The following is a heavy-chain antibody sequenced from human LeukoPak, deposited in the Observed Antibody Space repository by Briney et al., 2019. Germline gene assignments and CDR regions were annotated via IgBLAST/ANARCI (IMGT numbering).Heavy chain of an antibody. J-gene: IGHJ6*03. CDR1: GGSISSSSYY. CDR2: IYYSGST. D-gene: IGHD4-23*01. Sequence: SETLSLTCTVSGGSISSSSYYWGWIRQPPGKGLEWIGSIYYSGSTNYNPSLKSRVTISVDTSKNQFSLKLSSVTAADTAVYYCARADYGGKRYYYMDVWGKGTTVTVSS. V-gene: IGHV4-39*07. CDR3: ARADYGGKRYYYMDV.